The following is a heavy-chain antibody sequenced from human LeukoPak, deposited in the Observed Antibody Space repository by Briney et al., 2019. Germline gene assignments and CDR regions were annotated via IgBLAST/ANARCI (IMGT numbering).Heavy chain of an antibody. CDR1: VYTFTSYA. J-gene: IGHJ6*03. CDR3: ARSYDIFHNYMDV. D-gene: IGHD3-9*01. Sequence: ASVKVSCTPSVYTFTSYAISWVRQAPGQGLEGMGWISGHTGKTSFAQKFQGRVTLTTHTSTSTAYMELRSLRSDDTAVYYCARSYDIFHNYMDVWGKGTTVTVSS. CDR2: ISGHTGKT. V-gene: IGHV1-18*01.